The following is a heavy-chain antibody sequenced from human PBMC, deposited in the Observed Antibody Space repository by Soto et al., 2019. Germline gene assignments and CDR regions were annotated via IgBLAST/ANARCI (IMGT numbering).Heavy chain of an antibody. V-gene: IGHV3-48*02. CDR3: AREGGNHNWFDP. D-gene: IGHD1-26*01. CDR1: GFTFSSYS. Sequence: EVQLVESGGGLVQPGGSLRLSCAASGFTFSSYSMNWVRQAPGKGLEWVSYISSSSSTIYYADSVKGRFTISRDNAKNSLYPEKDSLRDEDTAVYYCAREGGNHNWFDPWGQGTLVTVSS. J-gene: IGHJ5*02. CDR2: ISSSSSTI.